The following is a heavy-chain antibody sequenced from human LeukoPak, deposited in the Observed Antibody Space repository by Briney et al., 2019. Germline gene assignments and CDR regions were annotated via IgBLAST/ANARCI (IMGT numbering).Heavy chain of an antibody. CDR2: IIPIFGTA. J-gene: IGHJ6*03. CDR3: ARATLEWLNYYFYYYMAV. Sequence: ASVKVSCKASGGTFSSYAISWVRQAPGQGLEWMGGIIPIFGTANYAQKFQGRVTITADESTSTAYMELSSLRSEDTAVYYCARATLEWLNYYFYYYMAVWGKGTTVTVPS. D-gene: IGHD3-3*01. V-gene: IGHV1-69*13. CDR1: GGTFSSYA.